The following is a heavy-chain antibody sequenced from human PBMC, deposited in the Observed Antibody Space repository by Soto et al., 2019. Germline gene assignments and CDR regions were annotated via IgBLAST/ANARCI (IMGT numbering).Heavy chain of an antibody. CDR2: ISGSGGST. D-gene: IGHD3-9*01. CDR1: GFTFSSYA. V-gene: IGHV3-23*01. J-gene: IGHJ4*02. CDR3: AKGTLRYFAPGYDFDY. Sequence: EVQLLESGGGLVQPGGSLRLSCAASGFTFSSYAMSWVRQAPGKGLEWASTISGSGGSTYYADSVKGRFAISRVNSKNTLYLQMKSLRAEDTAVYYCAKGTLRYFAPGYDFDYWGQGTLVSVSS.